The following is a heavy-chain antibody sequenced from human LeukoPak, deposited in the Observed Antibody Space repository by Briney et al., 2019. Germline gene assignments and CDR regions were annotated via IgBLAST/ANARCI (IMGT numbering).Heavy chain of an antibody. Sequence: ATVKVSCKASGYTFRDFGISWVRQAPGQGLEWMGWITTYNGNTNYIQKLQGRVTMTTDTSTSTAYMELRSLRSDDTAVYYCARGPYYDSWSGAGYWGQGTLVTVSS. CDR2: ITTYNGNT. CDR3: ARGPYYDSWSGAGY. V-gene: IGHV1-18*01. CDR1: GYTFRDFG. J-gene: IGHJ4*02. D-gene: IGHD3-3*01.